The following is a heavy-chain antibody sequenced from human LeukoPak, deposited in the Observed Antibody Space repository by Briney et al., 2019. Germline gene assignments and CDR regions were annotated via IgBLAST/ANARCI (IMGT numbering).Heavy chain of an antibody. CDR1: GYTFTSYD. J-gene: IGHJ6*03. D-gene: IGHD3-10*01. CDR3: ARRGINYYYYYMDV. Sequence: GASVKVSCKASGYTFTSYDINWVRQATGLGLEWMGWMNPNSGNTGYAQKFQGRVTMTRNTSISTAYMELSSLRSEDTAVYYCARRGINYYYYYMDVWGKGTTVTVSS. V-gene: IGHV1-8*01. CDR2: MNPNSGNT.